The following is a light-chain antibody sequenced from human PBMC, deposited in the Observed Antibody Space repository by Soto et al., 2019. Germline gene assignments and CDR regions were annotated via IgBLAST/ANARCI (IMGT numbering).Light chain of an antibody. CDR1: QSVSSSY. CDR2: GAS. V-gene: IGKV3-20*01. Sequence: EIVLTQSPGTLSLTQGERATLSCRASQSVSSSYLAWYQQKPGQAPRLLIYGASSRATGIPDRFSGSGSGTDFILTISRLEPEDFAVYYCQQCASSPLAFGGGTKVEIK. CDR3: QQCASSPLA. J-gene: IGKJ4*01.